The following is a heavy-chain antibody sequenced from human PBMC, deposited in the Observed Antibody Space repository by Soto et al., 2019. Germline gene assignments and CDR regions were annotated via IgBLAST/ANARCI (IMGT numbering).Heavy chain of an antibody. CDR3: AGAANYYDPTYYYYGMDV. CDR2: IIPIFGTA. D-gene: IGHD3-22*01. V-gene: IGHV1-69*13. Sequence: GASVKVSCKASGGTFSSYAISWVRQAPGQGLEWMGGIIPIFGTANYAQKFQGRVTITADESTSTAYMELSSLRSEDTAVYYCAGAANYYDPTYYYYGMDVWGQGTTVTVSS. J-gene: IGHJ6*02. CDR1: GGTFSSYA.